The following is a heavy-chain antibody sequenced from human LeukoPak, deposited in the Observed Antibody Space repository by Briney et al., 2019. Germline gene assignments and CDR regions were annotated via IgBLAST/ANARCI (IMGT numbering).Heavy chain of an antibody. CDR1: GGSISSSSYY. CDR2: IYYSGST. V-gene: IGHV4-39*01. Sequence: SETLSLTCTVSGGSISSSSYYWGWIRQPPGKGLEWIGSIYYSGSTYYSPSLKSRVTISVDTSKNQFSLKLSSVTAADTAVYYCARSLTPADSASCYGYWGQGTLVTVSS. CDR3: ARSLTPADSASCYGY. J-gene: IGHJ4*02. D-gene: IGHD2-2*01.